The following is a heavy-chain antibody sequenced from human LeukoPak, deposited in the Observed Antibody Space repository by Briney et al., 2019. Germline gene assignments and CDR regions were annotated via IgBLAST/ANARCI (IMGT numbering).Heavy chain of an antibody. CDR2: IYYSGNT. V-gene: IGHV4-59*12. J-gene: IGHJ4*02. CDR1: GGSISSYY. CDR3: ARSEINDYSKY. D-gene: IGHD4-11*01. Sequence: PSETLSLTCTVSGGSISSYYWSWIRQPPGKRLEWIGYIYYSGNTNYNPSLKSRVTISVDTSKNQFSLKLSSVTAADTAVYYCARSEINDYSKYWGQGILVIVSS.